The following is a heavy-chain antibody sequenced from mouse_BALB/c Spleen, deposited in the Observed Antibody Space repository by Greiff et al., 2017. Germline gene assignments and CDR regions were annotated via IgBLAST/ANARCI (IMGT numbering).Heavy chain of an antibody. Sequence: EVQGVESGGGLVQPGGSLKLSCAASGFTFSSYGMSWVRQTPDKRLELVATINSNGGSPYYPDSVKGRFTISRDNAKNTLYLQMSSLKSEDTAMYYCARDLGYYGNYGSAYWGQGTLVTVSA. CDR2: INSNGGSP. V-gene: IGHV5-6-3*01. D-gene: IGHD2-1*01. J-gene: IGHJ3*01. CDR1: GFTFSSYG. CDR3: ARDLGYYGNYGSAY.